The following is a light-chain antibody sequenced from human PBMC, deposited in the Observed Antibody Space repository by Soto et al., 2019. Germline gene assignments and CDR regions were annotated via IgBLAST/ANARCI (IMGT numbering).Light chain of an antibody. CDR1: QSVRTH. V-gene: IGKV1-39*01. J-gene: IGKJ2*01. CDR3: QQSYSPPRT. Sequence: DIQMTQSPSSLSASIGDRVTITCRASQSVRTHLNWYHQKPGKAPELLIYAAYSLQAGVPSRFSGSGSGTDFTLTISSLHPEDVGDYYCQQSYSPPRTFGQGTNLEIK. CDR2: AAY.